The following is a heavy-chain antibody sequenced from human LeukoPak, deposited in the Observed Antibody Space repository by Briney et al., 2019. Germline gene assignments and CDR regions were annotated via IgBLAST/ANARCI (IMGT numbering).Heavy chain of an antibody. D-gene: IGHD3-22*01. CDR2: MNPNSGNT. CDR1: GYTFTGYY. V-gene: IGHV1-8*02. Sequence: ASVKVSCKASGYTFTGYYMHWVRQATGQGLEWMGWMNPNSGNTGYAQKFQGRVTMTRNTSISTAYMELNSLTSEDTAVYYCASDTSHTGGYYYREDAFDVWGQGTMVTVSS. CDR3: ASDTSHTGGYYYREDAFDV. J-gene: IGHJ3*01.